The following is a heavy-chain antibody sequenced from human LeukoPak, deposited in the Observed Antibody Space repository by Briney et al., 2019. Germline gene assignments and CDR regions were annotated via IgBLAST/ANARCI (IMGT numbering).Heavy chain of an antibody. CDR3: ASHDYGDNRLIDY. CDR1: GFTFSSYS. Sequence: GGSLRLSCAASGFTFSSYSMNWVRQAPGKGLEWVSSISSSSSYIYYADSVKGRFTISRDNAKNSLYLQMNSLRAEDTAVYYCASHDYGDNRLIDYWGQGTLVTVSS. CDR2: ISSSSSYI. J-gene: IGHJ4*02. V-gene: IGHV3-21*01. D-gene: IGHD4-17*01.